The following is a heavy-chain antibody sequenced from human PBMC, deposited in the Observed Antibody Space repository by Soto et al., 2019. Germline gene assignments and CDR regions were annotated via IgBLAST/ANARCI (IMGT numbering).Heavy chain of an antibody. Sequence: PGESLKISCKGSGYSFTNYRIGWVRQKPGKGLEWMGNIYPGDSDTRYSPSFQGQVTISADKSIATAYLQWSSLEASDTALFYCARSYYYDSRTYYVSVYWGQGTLVTVSS. V-gene: IGHV5-51*01. CDR3: ARSYYYDSRTYYVSVY. CDR1: GYSFTNYR. D-gene: IGHD3-10*01. CDR2: IYPGDSDT. J-gene: IGHJ4*02.